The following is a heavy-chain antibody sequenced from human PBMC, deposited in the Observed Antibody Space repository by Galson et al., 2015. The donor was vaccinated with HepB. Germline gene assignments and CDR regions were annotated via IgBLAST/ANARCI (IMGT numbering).Heavy chain of an antibody. CDR2: ISWDGGST. J-gene: IGHJ4*02. D-gene: IGHD6-13*01. CDR3: AKGPNRSWSLDY. V-gene: IGHV3-43D*03. Sequence: LRLSCAASGFTFDDYAMHWVRQAPGKGLEWVSLISWDGGSTYYADSVKGRFTISRDNSKNSLYLQMNSLRAEDTALYYCAKGPNRSWSLDYWGQGTLVTVSS. CDR1: GFTFDDYA.